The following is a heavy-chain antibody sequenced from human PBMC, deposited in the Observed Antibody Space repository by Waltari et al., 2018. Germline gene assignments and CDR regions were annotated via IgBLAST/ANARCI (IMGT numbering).Heavy chain of an antibody. Sequence: QVQLVQSGSELKKPGASVKVSCKASGYTFTSYAMNGVRQAPGQGLEWMGWVHTSAGNPTDAQLFTGRFFFSLDTSVITAYLQISCLTADDTAVYYCARDTAAVLIDYWRQGTLVTVSS. D-gene: IGHD6-13*01. CDR2: VHTSAGNP. CDR3: ARDTAAVLIDY. CDR1: GYTFTSYA. V-gene: IGHV7-4-1*02. J-gene: IGHJ4*02.